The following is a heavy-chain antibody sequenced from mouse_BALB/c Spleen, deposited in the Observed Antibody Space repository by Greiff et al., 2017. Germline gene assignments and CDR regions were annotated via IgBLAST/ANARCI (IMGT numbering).Heavy chain of an antibody. D-gene: IGHD2-14*01. J-gene: IGHJ4*01. CDR3: AREGVRDAMDY. CDR2: ISSGSSTI. V-gene: IGHV5-17*02. CDR1: GFTFSSFG. Sequence: EVTLVESGGGLVQPGGSRKLSCAASGFTFSSFGMHWVRQAPEKGLEWVAYISSGSSTIYYADTVKGRFTISRDNPKNTLFLQMTSLRSEDTAMYYCAREGVRDAMDYWGQGTSVTVSS.